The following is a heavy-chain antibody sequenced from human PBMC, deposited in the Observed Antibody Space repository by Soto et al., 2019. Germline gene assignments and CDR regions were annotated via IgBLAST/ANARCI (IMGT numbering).Heavy chain of an antibody. Sequence: PGGSLRLSCAGSGFTFGDSYMSWIRQAPGRGLEWLSYISPGSRYPAYADSVKGRFTISRDNAKRSLYLQMMSLTAEDTAIYYCVRGGGAGRFAPWGQGTMVTAPS. CDR3: VRGGGAGRFAP. CDR2: ISPGSRYP. J-gene: IGHJ4*02. V-gene: IGHV3-11*06. CDR1: GFTFGDSY. D-gene: IGHD2-21*01.